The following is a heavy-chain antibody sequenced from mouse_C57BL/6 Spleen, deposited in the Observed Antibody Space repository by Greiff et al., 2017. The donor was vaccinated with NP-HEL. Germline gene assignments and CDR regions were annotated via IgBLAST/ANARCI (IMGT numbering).Heavy chain of an antibody. V-gene: IGHV3-6*01. D-gene: IGHD1-1*01. CDR1: GYSITSGYY. CDR2: ISYDGSN. Sequence: DVKLQESGPGLVKPSQSLSLTCSVTGYSITSGYYWNWIRQFPGNKLEWMGYISYDGSNNYNPSLKNRISITRDTSKNQFFLKLNSVTTEDTATYYCASERDYYYYGRAMDYWGQGTSVTVSS. CDR3: ASERDYYYYGRAMDY. J-gene: IGHJ4*01.